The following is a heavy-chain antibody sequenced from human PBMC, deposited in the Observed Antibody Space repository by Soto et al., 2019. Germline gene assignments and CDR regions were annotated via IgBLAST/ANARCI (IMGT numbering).Heavy chain of an antibody. CDR3: VRGPSHGAFDI. J-gene: IGHJ3*02. CDR1: GSTFSSYD. CDR2: ITPDGNRA. V-gene: IGHV3-30-3*01. Sequence: QVQLVESGGDVVQPGRSLRLSCAASGSTFSSYDIHWVRQAPGKGLEWVAHITPDGNRAYYADSVKGRFTVSRDNARNTVYLQVKSRRPEDTAVYHCVRGPSHGAFDIWGQGTLVTVSS.